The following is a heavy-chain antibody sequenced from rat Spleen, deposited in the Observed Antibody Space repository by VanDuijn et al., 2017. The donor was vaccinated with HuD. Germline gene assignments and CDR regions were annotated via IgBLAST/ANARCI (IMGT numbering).Heavy chain of an antibody. CDR3: ARSDGVHYYLPFAD. CDR2: INSAGST. D-gene: IGHD1-12*02. V-gene: IGHV3-3*01. Sequence: EVQLQESGPGLVKPSQSLSLTCSVTGHSIASSYRWNWIRKFPGNRLEWMGYINSAGSTIYHPSLKSRISITRDTSKNQFFLQVNSVTAEDTATYYCARSDGVHYYLPFADWGQGTLVTVSS. J-gene: IGHJ3*01. CDR1: GHSIASSYR.